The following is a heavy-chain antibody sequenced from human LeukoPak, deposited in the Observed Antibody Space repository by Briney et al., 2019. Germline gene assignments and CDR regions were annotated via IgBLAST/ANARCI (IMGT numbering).Heavy chain of an antibody. CDR3: ARDTSYYYDSSGYYPPDY. D-gene: IGHD3-22*01. Sequence: SGGSLRLSCAAPGFTFSSYAMHWVRQAPGKGLEWVAVISYDGSNKYYADSVKGRFTISRDNSKNTLYLQMNSLRAEDTAVYYCARDTSYYYDSSGYYPPDYWGQGTLVTVSS. CDR1: GFTFSSYA. V-gene: IGHV3-30-3*01. CDR2: ISYDGSNK. J-gene: IGHJ4*02.